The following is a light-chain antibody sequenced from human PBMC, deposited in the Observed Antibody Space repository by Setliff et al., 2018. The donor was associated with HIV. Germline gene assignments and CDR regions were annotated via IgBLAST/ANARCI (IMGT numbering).Light chain of an antibody. Sequence: QSVLTQPASVSGSPGQSTTISCTGTSSDVGSYNLVSWYQQYSGKAPQLMIFEDNKRPSGVSNRFSGSKSGNTASLTISGLQAEDEADYYCCAYAGDSISIFGGGTK. CDR3: CAYAGDSISI. CDR1: SSDVGSYNL. V-gene: IGLV2-23*01. CDR2: EDN. J-gene: IGLJ2*01.